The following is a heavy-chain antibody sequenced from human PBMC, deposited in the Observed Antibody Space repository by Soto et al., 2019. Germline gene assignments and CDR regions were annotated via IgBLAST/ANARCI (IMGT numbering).Heavy chain of an antibody. CDR3: ARRVLGSTWPSYFDS. D-gene: IGHD1-26*01. CDR1: GGSVSSSSYY. Sequence: QLQLQESGPGLVKPSETLSLTCTVSGGSVSSSSYYWGWIRQPPGQGLEWIGSISYSGSDYYNPPLKSRVTISVDTSKNQFSLELSSVTAADTAMYYCARRVLGSTWPSYFDSWGQGTLVTVSS. V-gene: IGHV4-39*01. J-gene: IGHJ4*02. CDR2: ISYSGSD.